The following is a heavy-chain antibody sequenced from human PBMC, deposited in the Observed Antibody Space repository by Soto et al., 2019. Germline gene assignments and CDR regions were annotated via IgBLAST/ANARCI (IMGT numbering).Heavy chain of an antibody. J-gene: IGHJ4*02. D-gene: IGHD3-3*01. CDR1: GLSFSDSG. CDR2: ISSSSRTI. CDR3: ARTRMEWALYFDN. Sequence: GGSLRLSCDASGLSFSDSGMNWVRRAPGKGLEWISYISSSSRTIYYAASVEGRFTVSRDNAKNSVHLQMNSLRAEDTGVYFCARTRMEWALYFDNWGLGTLVTVSS. V-gene: IGHV3-48*01.